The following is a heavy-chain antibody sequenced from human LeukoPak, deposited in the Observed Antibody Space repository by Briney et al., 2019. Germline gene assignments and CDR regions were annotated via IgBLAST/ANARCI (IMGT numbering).Heavy chain of an antibody. CDR2: INHSGST. Sequence: SETLSLTCAVYGGSFSGYYWSWIRQPPGKGLEWIGEINHSGSTNYNPSLKSRVTISVDTSKNQFSLKLSSVTAADTAVYYCARHVRSSGWFRRWYFDLWGRGTLVTVSS. CDR3: ARHVRSSGWFRRWYFDL. D-gene: IGHD6-19*01. V-gene: IGHV4-34*01. J-gene: IGHJ2*01. CDR1: GGSFSGYY.